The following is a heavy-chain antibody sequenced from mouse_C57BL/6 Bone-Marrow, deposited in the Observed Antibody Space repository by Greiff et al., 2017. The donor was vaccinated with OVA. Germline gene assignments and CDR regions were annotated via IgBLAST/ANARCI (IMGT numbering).Heavy chain of an antibody. D-gene: IGHD4-1*01. CDR3: ARAGNYYAMDY. V-gene: IGHV14-2*01. CDR1: GFNIKDYY. CDR2: IDPEDGEP. Sequence: EVKLMESGAELVKPGASVKLSCTASGFNIKDYYMHWVKQRTEQGLEWIGRIDPEDGEPKYAPKFQGKATITADTSSNTAYLQLSSLTSEDTAVDYCARAGNYYAMDYWGQGTAVTVSS. J-gene: IGHJ4*01.